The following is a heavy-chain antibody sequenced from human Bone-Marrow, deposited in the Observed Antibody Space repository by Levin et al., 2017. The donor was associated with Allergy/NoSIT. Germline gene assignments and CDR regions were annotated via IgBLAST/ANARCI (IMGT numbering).Heavy chain of an antibody. CDR2: VNNDGSTT. CDR1: GFTLSKYW. V-gene: IGHV3-74*01. Sequence: GESLKISCAASGFTLSKYWMYWVRQAPGKGLVWVSFVNNDGSTTTYAESVKGRFTISRDNAKDTLFLQMNSLRVEDTAVYYGTRGGFTHAMDVWGQGTTVTVSS. CDR3: TRGGFTHAMDV. J-gene: IGHJ6*02.